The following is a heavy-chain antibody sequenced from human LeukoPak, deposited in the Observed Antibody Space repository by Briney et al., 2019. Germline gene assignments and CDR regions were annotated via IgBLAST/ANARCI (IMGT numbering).Heavy chain of an antibody. CDR1: GYSISSGYY. Sequence: SETLSLTCTVSGYSISSGYYWGWIRQPPGKGLEWIGSIYRSGSTYYNASLKSRVTISVDTSKNQFSLKLSSVTAADTAVYYCARDCRSGTRYFDLWGRGTLVTVSS. D-gene: IGHD1/OR15-1a*01. CDR2: IYRSGST. J-gene: IGHJ2*01. V-gene: IGHV4-38-2*02. CDR3: ARDCRSGTRYFDL.